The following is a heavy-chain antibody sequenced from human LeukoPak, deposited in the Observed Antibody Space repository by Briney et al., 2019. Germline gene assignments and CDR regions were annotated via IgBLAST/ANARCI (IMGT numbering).Heavy chain of an antibody. CDR2: IKPSGGGT. D-gene: IGHD3-22*01. CDR3: ARDHFDSSGYHYLLGYFEH. CDR1: GYTFSNYY. V-gene: IGHV1-46*01. Sequence: ASVKVSFKASGYTFSNYYVHWVRQAPGQGLEWMGIIKPSGGGTSYALKFQGRVTLTRDTSTITAYMELSSLRSEDTAVYYCARDHFDSSGYHYLLGYFEHWGQGTLVTVSS. J-gene: IGHJ1*01.